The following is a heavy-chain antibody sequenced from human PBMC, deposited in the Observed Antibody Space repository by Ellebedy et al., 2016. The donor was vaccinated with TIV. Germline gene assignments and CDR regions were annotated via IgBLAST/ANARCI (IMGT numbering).Heavy chain of an antibody. CDR2: INPSGGST. J-gene: IGHJ1*01. CDR1: GYTFTSYF. V-gene: IGHV1-46*01. Sequence: ASVKVSCKASGYTFTSYFMCWVRQAPGQGLEWMGIINPSGGSTRCAQKFQGRVTMTRDTSTSTVYMELSSLRSEDTAVYYCARLSDRGEHWGQGTLVTVSS. CDR3: ARLSDRGEH. D-gene: IGHD1-14*01.